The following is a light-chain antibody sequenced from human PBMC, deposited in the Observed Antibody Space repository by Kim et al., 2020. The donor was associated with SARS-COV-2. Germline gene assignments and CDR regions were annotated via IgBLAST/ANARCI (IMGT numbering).Light chain of an antibody. CDR1: QSIASN. Sequence: ETVMTQSPATLSVSPGDRATLSCRASQSIASNLAWYRQKPGQAPTLLIYGASTRGTGIPARFSGSGSGTEFILTISSLQSEDSAIYYCQQSDKWPFTFGPGTRWISN. CDR3: QQSDKWPFT. V-gene: IGKV3-15*01. J-gene: IGKJ3*01. CDR2: GAS.